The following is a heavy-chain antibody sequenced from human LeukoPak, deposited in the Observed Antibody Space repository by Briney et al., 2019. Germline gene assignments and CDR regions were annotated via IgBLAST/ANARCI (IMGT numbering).Heavy chain of an antibody. J-gene: IGHJ4*02. V-gene: IGHV3-66*01. D-gene: IGHD6-19*01. CDR3: ARWLNY. CDR2: IYSGGST. CDR1: GFTVSSDY. Sequence: GGSLRLSCATSGFTVSSDYMSWVRQAPGKGLEWVSVIYSGGSTYFADSVKGRFTISRDNSKNTVYLQMNSLRAEDTAVYYCARWLNYWGQGTLVTVSS.